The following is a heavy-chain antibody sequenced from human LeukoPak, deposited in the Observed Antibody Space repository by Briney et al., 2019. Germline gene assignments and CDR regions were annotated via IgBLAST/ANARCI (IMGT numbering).Heavy chain of an antibody. Sequence: SETLSLTCTVSGASISNSNYYWAWLRQPPGKGLEWIGSIYYSGSTYYNPSLKSRVTISLDTSKNQFSLKLSSVTAADTAVYYCAREGGYYYGSGNYFDYWGQGTLVTVSS. D-gene: IGHD3-10*01. J-gene: IGHJ4*02. V-gene: IGHV4-39*07. CDR2: IYYSGST. CDR1: GASISNSNYY. CDR3: AREGGYYYGSGNYFDY.